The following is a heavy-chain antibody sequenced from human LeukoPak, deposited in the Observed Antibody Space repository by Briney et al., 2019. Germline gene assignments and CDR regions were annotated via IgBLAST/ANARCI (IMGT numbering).Heavy chain of an antibody. CDR3: ASLGPDYGDYGDY. V-gene: IGHV3-7*03. Sequence: GGSLRLSCAASGFTFNNYWMSWVRQAPGKGLEWVANIKKDGSEKYYVDSVKGRFTISRDNDKNTLFLQMNTLRAEDTAVYYCASLGPDYGDYGDYWGQGTLVTVSS. CDR2: IKKDGSEK. CDR1: GFTFNNYW. D-gene: IGHD4-17*01. J-gene: IGHJ4*02.